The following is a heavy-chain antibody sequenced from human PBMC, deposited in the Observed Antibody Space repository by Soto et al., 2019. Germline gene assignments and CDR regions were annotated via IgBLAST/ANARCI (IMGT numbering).Heavy chain of an antibody. CDR3: ANSPSGGGGVPIDY. J-gene: IGHJ4*02. CDR2: ISGSGGST. D-gene: IGHD6-19*01. CDR1: GFTFSSYA. V-gene: IGHV3-23*01. Sequence: EVQLLESGGGLVQPGGSLRLSCAASGFTFSSYAMSWVRQAPGKGLEWVSAISGSGGSTYYADSVKGRFTISRDNSKNTLYLQMNSLRAEDTAVYYCANSPSGGGGVPIDYWGQGTLVTVSS.